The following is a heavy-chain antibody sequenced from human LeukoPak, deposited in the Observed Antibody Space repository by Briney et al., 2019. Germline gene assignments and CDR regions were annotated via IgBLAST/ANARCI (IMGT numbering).Heavy chain of an antibody. V-gene: IGHV1-69*13. Sequence: GASVKVSCKAPGGTFSSYAISWVRQAPGQGLEWMGGIIPIFGTANYAQKFQGRVTITADESTSTAYMELSSLRSEDTAVYYCARAYCGGDCPIDYWGREPWSPSPQ. J-gene: IGHJ4*02. CDR1: GGTFSSYA. CDR2: IIPIFGTA. D-gene: IGHD2-21*02. CDR3: ARAYCGGDCPIDY.